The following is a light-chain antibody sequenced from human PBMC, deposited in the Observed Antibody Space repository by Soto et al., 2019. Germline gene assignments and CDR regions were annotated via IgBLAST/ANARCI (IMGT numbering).Light chain of an antibody. J-gene: IGKJ5*01. Sequence: DIQMTQSPSTLSASVGDRVTITCRASQSISSWLAWYQQKPGKAPKLLIYDASSLESGVPSRFSGSASGTEFTLTISSLQPDDFATYYCQQYNSYPITFGQWTRLEIK. CDR1: QSISSW. V-gene: IGKV1-5*01. CDR2: DAS. CDR3: QQYNSYPIT.